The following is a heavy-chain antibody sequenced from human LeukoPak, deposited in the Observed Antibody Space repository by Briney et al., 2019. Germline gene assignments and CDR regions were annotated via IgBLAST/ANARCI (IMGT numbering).Heavy chain of an antibody. D-gene: IGHD2-15*01. CDR3: ARDVLGYCSGGSCYSDY. Sequence: ASVQVSCRASGGTFSSYAISWVRQAPGQGLEWMGGIIPIFGAANYAQKFQSRVTITADKSTSTAYMELSSLRSEDTAVYYCARDVLGYCSGGSCYSDYWGQGTLVTVSS. J-gene: IGHJ4*02. CDR2: IIPIFGAA. V-gene: IGHV1-69*06. CDR1: GGTFSSYA.